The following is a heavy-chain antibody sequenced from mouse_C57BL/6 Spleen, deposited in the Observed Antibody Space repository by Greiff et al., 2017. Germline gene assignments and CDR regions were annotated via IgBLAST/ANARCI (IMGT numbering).Heavy chain of an antibody. J-gene: IGHJ4*01. CDR3: ARQHYYGSSYGAMDY. D-gene: IGHD1-1*01. CDR1: GFTFSDYG. V-gene: IGHV5-17*01. CDR2: ISSGSSTI. Sequence: EVKVVESGGGLVKPGGSLKLSCAASGFTFSDYGMHWVRQAPEKGLEWVAYISSGSSTIYYADTVKGRFTISRDNAKNTLFLQMTSLRSEDTAMYYWARQHYYGSSYGAMDYWGQGTSVTVSS.